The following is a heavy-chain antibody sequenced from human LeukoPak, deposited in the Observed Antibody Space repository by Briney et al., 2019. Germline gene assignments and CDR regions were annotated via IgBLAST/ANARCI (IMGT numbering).Heavy chain of an antibody. CDR2: VWYDASDK. CDR3: ARGNYGSGSNYNYGMDV. D-gene: IGHD3-10*01. Sequence: AGGSLRLSCAASGFTFSRYGMHWVRQAPGKGLEWVAVVWYDASDKYYRDSVRGQFTISRDNSENTLYLQMNSLRAEDTAVYYCARGNYGSGSNYNYGMDVWGRGTTVIVSS. V-gene: IGHV3-33*01. CDR1: GFTFSRYG. J-gene: IGHJ6*02.